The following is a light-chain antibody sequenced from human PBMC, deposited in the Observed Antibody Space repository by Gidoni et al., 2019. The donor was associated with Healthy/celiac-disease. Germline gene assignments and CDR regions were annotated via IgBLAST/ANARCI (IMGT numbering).Light chain of an antibody. Sequence: DIQMTQSPSTLSASVGDRVNITCRASQSISSWLAWYQQKPGKAPKLLIYKASSLESGVPSRFNGSGSGTEFTLTISSLQPDDFATYYCQQYNSYSPWTFGQGTKVEIK. J-gene: IGKJ1*01. V-gene: IGKV1-5*03. CDR3: QQYNSYSPWT. CDR1: QSISSW. CDR2: KAS.